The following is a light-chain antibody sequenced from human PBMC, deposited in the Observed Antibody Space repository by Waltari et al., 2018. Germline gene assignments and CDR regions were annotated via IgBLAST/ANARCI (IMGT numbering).Light chain of an antibody. CDR2: GAS. J-gene: IGKJ3*01. Sequence: EIVMTQSPATLSVSPGERATLSCRATQGVSSNLAWYQQKPGQAPRLLIYGASTRATGIPARFSASGSGTEFTLTISSLQSEDLAVYYCQQYNNWPPEITFGPGTKVDIK. CDR1: QGVSSN. V-gene: IGKV3-15*01. CDR3: QQYNNWPPEIT.